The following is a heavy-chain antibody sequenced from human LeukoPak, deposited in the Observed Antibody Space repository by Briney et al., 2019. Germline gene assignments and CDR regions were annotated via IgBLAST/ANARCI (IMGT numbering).Heavy chain of an antibody. CDR2: IYYSGST. V-gene: IGHV4-59*01. D-gene: IGHD3-22*01. CDR3: AREGYDSSGFFDY. J-gene: IGHJ4*02. Sequence: SETLSLTCTVSGGSISSYYWSWIRQPPGKGLEWIGYIYYSGSTNYNPSLKSRVTISVDTSKNQFSLKLSSVTAADTAVYYCAREGYDSSGFFDYWGQGTLVTVSS. CDR1: GGSISSYY.